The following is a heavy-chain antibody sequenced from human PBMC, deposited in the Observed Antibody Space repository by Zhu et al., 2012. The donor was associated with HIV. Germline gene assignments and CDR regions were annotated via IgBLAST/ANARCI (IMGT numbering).Heavy chain of an antibody. Sequence: QVQLQESGPGLVKPSQTLSLTCTVSGGSINSGDNYWSWIRQTPGKGLEWIGYIYNSETTYHSGNTYYNPSLKSRLTISLDTSKNQFSLEFSSVTAADTAVYFCARNAAPTNGDAFDIWGQGTMVTVS. CDR1: GGSINSGDNY. CDR2: IYNSETTYHSGNT. D-gene: IGHD6-25*01. J-gene: IGHJ3*02. CDR3: ARNAAPTNGDAFDI. V-gene: IGHV4-30-4*08.